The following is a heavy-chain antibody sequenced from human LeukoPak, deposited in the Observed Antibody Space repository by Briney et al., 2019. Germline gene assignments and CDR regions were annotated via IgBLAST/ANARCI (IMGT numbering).Heavy chain of an antibody. CDR1: GGSIRSYY. CDR3: AREGRGSTPGY. J-gene: IGHJ4*02. D-gene: IGHD2-15*01. Sequence: PSETLSLTCTVSGGSIRSYYWSWIRRPAGKGLEWIGRIYSSGSTDYNPSLKSRVTMSVDTSKNQFSLKLSSVTAADTAVYYCAREGRGSTPGYWGQGTLVTVSS. CDR2: IYSSGST. V-gene: IGHV4-4*07.